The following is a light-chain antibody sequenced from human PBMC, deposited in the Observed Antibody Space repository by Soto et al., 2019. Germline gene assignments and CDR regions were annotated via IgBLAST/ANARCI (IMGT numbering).Light chain of an antibody. V-gene: IGKV1-39*01. Sequence: DIQMTHSPSTLSGSVGYRVTITFRASQSISSWLAWYQQQPGKAPKLLIYAASSLQSGVPSRFSGSGSGTDFTLTITSLQPEDFATYFCQQTYSTPLTFGGGTKVDIK. CDR1: QSISSW. J-gene: IGKJ4*01. CDR2: AAS. CDR3: QQTYSTPLT.